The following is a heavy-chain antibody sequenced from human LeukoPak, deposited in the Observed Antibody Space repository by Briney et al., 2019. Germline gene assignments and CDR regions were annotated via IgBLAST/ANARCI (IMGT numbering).Heavy chain of an antibody. CDR1: GYSFTNYW. Sequence: GESLKISCKGSGYSFTNYWISWVRQMPGKGLEWMGRIDPSDSYTNYSPSFQGHVTISADKSISTAYLHWSSLKASDTAMYYCAIPGYTYHFGFDCWGQGTLVTVSS. CDR2: IDPSDSYT. V-gene: IGHV5-10-1*01. CDR3: AIPGYTYHFGFDC. J-gene: IGHJ4*02. D-gene: IGHD5-12*01.